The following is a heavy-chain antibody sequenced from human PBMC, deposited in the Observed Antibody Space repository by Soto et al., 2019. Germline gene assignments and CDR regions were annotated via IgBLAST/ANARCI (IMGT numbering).Heavy chain of an antibody. J-gene: IGHJ6*02. CDR2: IIPILGIA. CDR1: GGTFSSYT. V-gene: IGHV1-69*08. Sequence: QVQLVQSGAEVKKPGSSVKVSCKASGGTFSSYTISWVRQAPGQGLEWMGRIIPILGIANYAQKFQGRVTITADKSTSTAYMELSSLRSEDTAVYYCARDPFWGVCGMDIWGQGTTVTVSS. D-gene: IGHD3-16*01. CDR3: ARDPFWGVCGMDI.